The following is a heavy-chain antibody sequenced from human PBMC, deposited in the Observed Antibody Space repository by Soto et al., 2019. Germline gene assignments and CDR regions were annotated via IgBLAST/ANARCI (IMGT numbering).Heavy chain of an antibody. V-gene: IGHV3-30*18. CDR1: GFTFSSYG. CDR3: AKEEHTIFGVVMPFDY. J-gene: IGHJ4*02. D-gene: IGHD3-3*01. CDR2: ISYDGSNK. Sequence: PGGSLRLSCAASGFTFSSYGMHWVRQAPGKGLEWVAVISYDGSNKYYADSVKGRFTISRDNSKNTLYLQMNSLRAEDTAVYCCAKEEHTIFGVVMPFDYWGQGTLVTVSS.